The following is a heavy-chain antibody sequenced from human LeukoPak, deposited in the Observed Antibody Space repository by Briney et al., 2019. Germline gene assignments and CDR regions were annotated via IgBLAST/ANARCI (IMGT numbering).Heavy chain of an antibody. V-gene: IGHV4-34*01. CDR3: VGRAEYFQH. J-gene: IGHJ1*01. CDR1: GGSFSGYY. CDR2: INHSGST. Sequence: SETLSLTCAVYGGSFSGYYWSWIRQPPGKGLEWIGEINHSGSTNYNPSLKSRVTISVDTSKNQFSLKLSSVTAADTAVYYCVGRAEYFQHWGQGTLVTVSS.